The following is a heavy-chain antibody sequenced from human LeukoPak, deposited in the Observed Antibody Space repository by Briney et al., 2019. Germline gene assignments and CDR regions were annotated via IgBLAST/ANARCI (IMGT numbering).Heavy chain of an antibody. D-gene: IGHD3-9*01. CDR3: ARRGKLFDILTGYYKGRGDAFDI. V-gene: IGHV4-34*01. J-gene: IGHJ3*02. CDR2: INHSGST. Sequence: PSETLSLTCTVSGGSISSYYWSWIRQPPGKGLEWIGEINHSGSTNYNPSLKSRVTISIDTSKNQFSLKLSSVTAADTAVYYCARRGKLFDILTGYYKGRGDAFDIWGQGTMVTASS. CDR1: GGSISSYY.